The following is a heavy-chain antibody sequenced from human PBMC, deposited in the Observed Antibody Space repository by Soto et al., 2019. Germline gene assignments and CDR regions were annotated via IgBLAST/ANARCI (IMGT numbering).Heavy chain of an antibody. CDR1: GFTFSSYS. CDR2: ISSSSSYI. Sequence: EVQLVESGGGLVKPGGSLRLSCAASGFTFSSYSMNWVRQAPGKGLEWVSSISSSSSYIYYADSVKGRFTISRDNAKNSLYLQMNSLRAEDTAVYYCARDRPLRYSGRPEAFDIWGQGTMVTVSS. D-gene: IGHD1-26*01. J-gene: IGHJ3*02. V-gene: IGHV3-21*01. CDR3: ARDRPLRYSGRPEAFDI.